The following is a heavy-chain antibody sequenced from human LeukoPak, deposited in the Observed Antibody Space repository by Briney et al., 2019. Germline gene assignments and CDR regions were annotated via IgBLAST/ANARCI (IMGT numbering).Heavy chain of an antibody. J-gene: IGHJ4*02. V-gene: IGHV3-21*01. CDR3: VKVAKYYYGSETYYFFEQ. CDR1: GFTFSTYN. Sequence: GGSLRLSCAASGFTFSTYNMNWVRQAPGKGLEWVSSITSSSSYTFYADSVKGRFTISRDNAKNSLYLQMNSLRAEDTAIYYCVKVAKYYYGSETYYFFEQWGQGTPVTASS. CDR2: ITSSSSYT. D-gene: IGHD3-10*01.